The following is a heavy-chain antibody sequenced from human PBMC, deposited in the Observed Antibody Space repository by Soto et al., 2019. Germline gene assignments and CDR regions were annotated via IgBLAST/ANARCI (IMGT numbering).Heavy chain of an antibody. Sequence: QVQLVESGGGLVKPGGSLRLSCAASGFTFSDYYMSWIRQAPGKGLEWVSYISSSGSTIYYADSVKGRFTISRDNAKNSLYLQMNSLRAEDTAVYYCARDMAGGNIVVVVAALGWFDPWGQGTLVTVSS. D-gene: IGHD2-15*01. V-gene: IGHV3-11*01. CDR1: GFTFSDYY. CDR2: ISSSGSTI. J-gene: IGHJ5*02. CDR3: ARDMAGGNIVVVVAALGWFDP.